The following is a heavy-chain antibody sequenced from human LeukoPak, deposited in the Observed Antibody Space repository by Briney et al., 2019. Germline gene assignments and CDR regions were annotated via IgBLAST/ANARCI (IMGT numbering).Heavy chain of an antibody. D-gene: IGHD4-23*01. Sequence: ASVKVSCKASGYTFTSSYMHWVRQAPGQGLEWMGIINPSGGSTSYAQKFQGRVTMTRDMSTSTVYMELSSLRSEDTAVYYCARGYGGNAFDFWGQGTLVTVSS. CDR3: ARGYGGNAFDF. CDR2: INPSGGST. CDR1: GYTFTSSY. V-gene: IGHV1-46*01. J-gene: IGHJ4*02.